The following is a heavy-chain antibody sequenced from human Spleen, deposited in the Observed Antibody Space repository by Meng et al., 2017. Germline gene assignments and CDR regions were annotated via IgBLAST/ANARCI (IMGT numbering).Heavy chain of an antibody. CDR2: INHSGRT. CDR3: ARDFIYYDSSGYGKDAFDI. Sequence: SETLSLTCAVSGGSFSGYYWSWIRQPPGKGLEWIGEINHSGRTNYNPSLKSRVTISVDTSKNQFSLKLSSVTAADTAVYYCARDFIYYDSSGYGKDAFDIWGQGTMVTVSS. D-gene: IGHD3-22*01. CDR1: GGSFSGYY. J-gene: IGHJ3*02. V-gene: IGHV4-34*01.